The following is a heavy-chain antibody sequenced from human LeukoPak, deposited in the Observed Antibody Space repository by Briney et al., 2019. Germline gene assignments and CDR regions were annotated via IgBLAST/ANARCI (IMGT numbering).Heavy chain of an antibody. J-gene: IGHJ3*01. CDR1: GESFSGYY. CDR2: IDHGGST. CDR3: ATDFDGIDAFDF. V-gene: IGHV4-34*01. D-gene: IGHD3-3*01. Sequence: SETLSLTCAVYGESFSGYYWTWIRQPPGKGLEWIGEIDHGGSTNYNPSLESRVSNSVERSRNQFSLSLNSVAAADTALYYCATDFDGIDAFDFWGQGTMVTVSS.